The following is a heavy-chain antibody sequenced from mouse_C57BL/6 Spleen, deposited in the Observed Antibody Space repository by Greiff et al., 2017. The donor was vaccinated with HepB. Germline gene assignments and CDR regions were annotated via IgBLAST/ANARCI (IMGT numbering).Heavy chain of an antibody. CDR2: IRLKSDNYAT. V-gene: IGHV6-3*01. CDR3: SRYFDV. CDR1: GFTFSNYW. J-gene: IGHJ1*03. Sequence: EVKVEESGGGLVQPGGSMKLSCVASGFTFSNYWMNWVRQSPEKGLEWVAQIRLKSDNYATHYAESVKGRFTISSDDSKSSVYLQMNNLRAEDTGIYYCSRYFDVWGTGTTVTVSS.